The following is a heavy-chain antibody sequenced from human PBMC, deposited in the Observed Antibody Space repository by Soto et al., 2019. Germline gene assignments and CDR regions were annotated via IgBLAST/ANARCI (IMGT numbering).Heavy chain of an antibody. D-gene: IGHD3-22*01. CDR1: VFTFSSYA. J-gene: IGHJ4*02. CDR3: AKGSSITMIVGLFDY. CDR2: ISGSGGST. V-gene: IGHV3-23*01. Sequence: LRLSCAASVFTFSSYAMGWVRQAPGKGLEWVSAISGSGGSTYYADSVKGRFTISRDNSKNTLYLQMNSLRAEDTAVYYCAKGSSITMIVGLFDYWGQGTLVTVSS.